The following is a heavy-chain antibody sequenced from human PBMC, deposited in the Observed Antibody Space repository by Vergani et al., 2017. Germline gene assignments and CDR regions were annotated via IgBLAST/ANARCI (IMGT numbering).Heavy chain of an antibody. J-gene: IGHJ4*02. CDR1: GYTFTSYY. V-gene: IGHV1-46*01. CDR3: ARDPLFDIVVVPAANGGCY. CDR2: INPSGGST. Sequence: QVQLVQSGAEVKKPGASVKVSCKASGYTFTSYYMHWVRQAPGQGLEWMGIINPSGGSTSYAQKFQGRVTMTRDTSTSTVYMELSSLRSEDTAVYYCARDPLFDIVVVPAANGGCYWGQGTLVTVSS. D-gene: IGHD2-2*01.